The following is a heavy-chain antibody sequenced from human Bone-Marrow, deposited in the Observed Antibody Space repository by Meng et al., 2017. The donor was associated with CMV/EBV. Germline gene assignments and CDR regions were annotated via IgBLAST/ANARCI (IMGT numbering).Heavy chain of an antibody. D-gene: IGHD2-2*02. J-gene: IGHJ4*02. CDR3: ASSIVVVPAARPLDEV. Sequence: GESLKISCAASGFTFSSYAMSWVRQAPGKGLEWVSAISGSGGSTYYADSVKGRFTISRDNSKNTLYLQMNSLRAEDTAVYYCASSIVVVPAARPLDEVWGQGTLVTVSS. CDR2: ISGSGGST. CDR1: GFTFSSYA. V-gene: IGHV3-23*01.